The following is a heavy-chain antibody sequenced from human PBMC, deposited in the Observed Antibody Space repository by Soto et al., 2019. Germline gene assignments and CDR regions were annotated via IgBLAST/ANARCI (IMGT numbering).Heavy chain of an antibody. J-gene: IGHJ3*02. CDR2: IWYDGSNK. CDR3: ARGTVLLWFGEFPHAFDI. D-gene: IGHD3-10*01. Sequence: QVQLVESGGGVVQPGRSLRLSCAASGFTFSSYGMHWVRQAPGKGLEWVAVIWYDGSNKYYADSVKGRFTISRDNSKNTLYLRMNSLRAEDTAVYYCARGTVLLWFGEFPHAFDIWGQGTMVTVSS. V-gene: IGHV3-33*01. CDR1: GFTFSSYG.